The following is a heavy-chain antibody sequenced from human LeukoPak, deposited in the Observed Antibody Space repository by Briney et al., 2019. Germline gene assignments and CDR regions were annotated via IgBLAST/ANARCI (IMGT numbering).Heavy chain of an antibody. CDR1: RFTVSNNY. CDR2: IYSDGRT. Sequence: GGSLRLSCAASRFTVSNNYMSWVRQAPGKGLEWVSLIYSDGRTYYADSVKGRFTISGDNSKNTLYLQMNRLRAEDTAVYYCASLLSAWAFYIWGQGTMVTVSS. J-gene: IGHJ3*02. CDR3: ASLLSAWAFYI. V-gene: IGHV3-66*01. D-gene: IGHD3-16*02.